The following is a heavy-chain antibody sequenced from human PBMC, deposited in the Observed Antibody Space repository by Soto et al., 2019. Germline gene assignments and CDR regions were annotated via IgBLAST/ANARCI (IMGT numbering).Heavy chain of an antibody. J-gene: IGHJ6*02. CDR1: GVTFSRYE. V-gene: IGHV3-23*01. Sequence: GGSLRRSCAASGVTFSRYEITWVRQAPGKGLEWVSSISGSGGNRYYADSVRGRFTISRDNPKNTLYLEMNSLRAEDTALYYCERPYQPPYFYYGMEVWGQGTTVTVSS. CDR2: ISGSGGNR. CDR3: ERPYQPPYFYYGMEV. D-gene: IGHD2-2*01.